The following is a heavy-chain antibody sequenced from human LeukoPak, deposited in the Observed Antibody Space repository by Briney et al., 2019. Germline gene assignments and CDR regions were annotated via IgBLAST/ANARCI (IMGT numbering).Heavy chain of an antibody. J-gene: IGHJ2*01. V-gene: IGHV3-9*01. CDR3: AKDTGIAVAGGYFDL. CDR1: GFTFDDYA. Sequence: GGSLRLSCAASGFTFDDYAMHWVRQAPGKGLEWVLGISWNSGSIGYADSVKGRLTISRDNAKNSLYLQMNSLRAEDTALYYCAKDTGIAVAGGYFDLWGRGTLVTVSS. CDR2: ISWNSGSI. D-gene: IGHD6-19*01.